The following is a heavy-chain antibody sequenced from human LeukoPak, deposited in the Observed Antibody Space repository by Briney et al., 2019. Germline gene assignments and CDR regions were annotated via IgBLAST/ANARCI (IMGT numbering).Heavy chain of an antibody. D-gene: IGHD6-19*01. CDR2: IYSGGST. Sequence: GGSLRLSCAASGFTVSSNYMSWVRQAPGKGLEWVSVIYSGGSTYYADSVKGRFTISRDNSKNTLYLQMNSLSAEDTAVYYCARQSSGWFFDYWGQGTLVTVSS. CDR1: GFTVSSNY. CDR3: ARQSSGWFFDY. V-gene: IGHV3-53*01. J-gene: IGHJ4*02.